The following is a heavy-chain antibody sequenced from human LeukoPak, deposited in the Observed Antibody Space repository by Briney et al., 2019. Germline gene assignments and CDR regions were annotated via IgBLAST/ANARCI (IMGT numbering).Heavy chain of an antibody. CDR1: GFTFSNAW. V-gene: IGHV3-15*01. CDR2: FKSKADGGTT. Sequence: GGSLRLSCVASGFTFSNAWMSWVRQAPGKGLEWVGRFKSKADGGTTDYAAPVKGRFTISRDDSKNTLYLQMNTLKTEDTAVYYCTTAPGGTTSGDDYWGQGTLVTVSS. CDR3: TTAPGGTTSGDDY. J-gene: IGHJ4*02. D-gene: IGHD2-15*01.